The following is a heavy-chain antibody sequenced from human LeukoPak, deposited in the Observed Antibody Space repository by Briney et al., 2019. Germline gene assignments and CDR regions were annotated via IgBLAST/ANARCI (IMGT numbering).Heavy chain of an antibody. D-gene: IGHD3-22*01. J-gene: IGHJ4*02. V-gene: IGHV3-23*01. CDR2: ISGSGVIT. CDR3: AKAKYYCDSSGFDY. Sequence: GGSLRLSCAASGFTFSNHGMNWVRQAPGKGLEWVSGISGSGVITYYADSVKGRFTISRDNSKNTLYLQMNSLRAEDTAVYYCAKAKYYCDSSGFDYWGQGTLVTVSS. CDR1: GFTFSNHG.